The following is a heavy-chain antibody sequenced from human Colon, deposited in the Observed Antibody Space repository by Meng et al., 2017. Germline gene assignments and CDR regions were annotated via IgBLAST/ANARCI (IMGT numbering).Heavy chain of an antibody. V-gene: IGHV4-30-4*01. CDR3: ARSPYSVSALPFFDY. CDR2: IYYSGVS. J-gene: IGHJ4*02. D-gene: IGHD1-26*01. Sequence: VRHQDPVQDPVNHSQTLSPPVTVSGDAFNLTDNYLSLIRQPPATGLEWIWYIYYSGVSYNNPSLKSRLSIAGVTSNKQFSPKLTSVTAADTAVYYCARSPYSVSALPFFDYWGQGSLVTVSS. CDR1: GDAFNLTDNY.